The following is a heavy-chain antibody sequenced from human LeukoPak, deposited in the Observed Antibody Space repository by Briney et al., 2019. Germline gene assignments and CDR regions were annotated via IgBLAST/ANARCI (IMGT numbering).Heavy chain of an antibody. Sequence: GGSLRLSCAASGFTFSSYGMHWVRQAPGKGLEWVAFIRYDGSNKYYADSAKGRFTISRDNSKNTLYLQMNSLRAEDTAVYYCAKVPLLKDLDYYGSGSYYDDYWGQGTLVTVSS. CDR3: AKVPLLKDLDYYGSGSYYDDY. D-gene: IGHD3-10*01. CDR1: GFTFSSYG. V-gene: IGHV3-30*02. J-gene: IGHJ4*02. CDR2: IRYDGSNK.